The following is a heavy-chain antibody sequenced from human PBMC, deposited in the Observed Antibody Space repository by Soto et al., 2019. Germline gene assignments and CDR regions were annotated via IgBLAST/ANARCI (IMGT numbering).Heavy chain of an antibody. CDR1: GYSFTDHY. D-gene: IGHD2-15*01. Sequence: QAQLVQSGADVKKPGASVKVSCKASGYSFTDHYMHWVRQAPGQGLEWLGWINPNTGVTHFAQKFQGWVTMTRDTSINTAYMELTRLKSDDTAFYYCVGSPDDFRCGLDVGGQGTTVTVSS. J-gene: IGHJ6*02. CDR2: INPNTGVT. CDR3: VGSPDDFRCGLDV. V-gene: IGHV1-2*04.